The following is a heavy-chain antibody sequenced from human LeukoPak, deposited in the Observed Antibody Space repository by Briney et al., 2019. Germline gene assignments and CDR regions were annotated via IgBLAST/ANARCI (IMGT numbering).Heavy chain of an antibody. D-gene: IGHD2-15*01. CDR3: AKDRVVVVAATHYDY. V-gene: IGHV3-23*01. CDR2: ISGSGGST. Sequence: PGGSLRLSCAASGFTFSSYAMGWVRQAPGKGLEWVSAISGSGGSTYYADSVKGRSTISRDNSKNTLYLQMNSLRAEDTAVYYCAKDRVVVVAATHYDYWGQGTLVTVSS. CDR1: GFTFSSYA. J-gene: IGHJ4*02.